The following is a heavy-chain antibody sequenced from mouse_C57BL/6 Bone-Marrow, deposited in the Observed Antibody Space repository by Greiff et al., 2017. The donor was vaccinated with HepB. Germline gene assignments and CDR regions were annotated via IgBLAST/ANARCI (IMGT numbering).Heavy chain of an antibody. CDR2: IDPSDSYT. J-gene: IGHJ1*03. Sequence: QVQLQQPGAELVMPGASVKLSCKASGYTFTSYWMHWVKQRPGQGLEWIGEIDPSDSYTNYNQKFKGKSTLTVDKSSSTAYMQLSSLTSEDSAVYYCARYGITTVMAGDWYFGVWGTGTTVTVST. CDR3: ARYGITTVMAGDWYFGV. CDR1: GYTFTSYW. V-gene: IGHV1-69*01. D-gene: IGHD1-1*01.